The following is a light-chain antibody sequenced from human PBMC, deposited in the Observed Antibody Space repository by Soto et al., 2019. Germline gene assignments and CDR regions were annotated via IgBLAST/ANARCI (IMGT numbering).Light chain of an antibody. Sequence: DIVMTQSPDSLAVSLGERATINCKSSQSVLYSSNNKNYLAWYQQKPGQPPKLLIYWASTRESGVPDRFSGSGSVTDFTLTISSLQAEDVALYYCQQYFTTPLTFGGGTKVDIK. V-gene: IGKV4-1*01. CDR1: QSVLYSSNNKNY. J-gene: IGKJ4*01. CDR3: QQYFTTPLT. CDR2: WAS.